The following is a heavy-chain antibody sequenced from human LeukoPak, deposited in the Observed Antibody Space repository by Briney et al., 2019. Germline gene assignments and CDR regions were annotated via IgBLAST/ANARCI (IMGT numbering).Heavy chain of an antibody. D-gene: IGHD3-22*01. CDR1: GFTFSNAW. Sequence: GGSLRLSCAASGFTFSNAWMSWVRQAPGKRLEWVGRIKSKTDGGTTDYAAPVKGRFTISRDDSKNTLYLQMNSLKTEDTAVYYRTTGERDSSGYYEDYWGHGTLVTVSS. V-gene: IGHV3-15*01. CDR3: TTGERDSSGYYEDY. J-gene: IGHJ4*01. CDR2: IKSKTDGGTT.